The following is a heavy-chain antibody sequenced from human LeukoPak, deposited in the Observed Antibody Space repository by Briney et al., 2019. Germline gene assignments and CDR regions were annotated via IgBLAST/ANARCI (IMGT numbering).Heavy chain of an antibody. J-gene: IGHJ6*03. V-gene: IGHV4-59*11. CDR3: AREGRSSGWSTYYYYMDV. CDR1: GGSISGHF. Sequence: SETLSLTCTGSGGSISGHFWNWIRQPPGKGLEWIGYMSYSGSTNYNPSLKRRVTISLDTSKNQFALKLSSVTASDTAVYYCAREGRSSGWSTYYYYMDVWGKGTAVAVSS. D-gene: IGHD6-19*01. CDR2: MSYSGST.